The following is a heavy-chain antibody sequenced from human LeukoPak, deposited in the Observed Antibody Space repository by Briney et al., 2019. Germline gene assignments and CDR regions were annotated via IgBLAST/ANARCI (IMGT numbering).Heavy chain of an antibody. CDR1: GYTFTDYY. CDR3: ARDHCTSSGCYEYYYYGMDV. D-gene: IGHD2-2*01. J-gene: IGHJ6*02. Sequence: ASVKVSCKASGYTFTDYYLQWVRQAPGQGLEWMGWINPNSGGTNSAQRFQGRVTMTRDTSVSTAYMELSRLRSDDTAVYYCARDHCTSSGCYEYYYYGMDVWGQGTTVTVSS. V-gene: IGHV1-2*02. CDR2: INPNSGGT.